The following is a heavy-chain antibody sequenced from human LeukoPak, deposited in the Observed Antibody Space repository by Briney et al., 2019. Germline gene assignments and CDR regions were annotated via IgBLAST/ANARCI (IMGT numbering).Heavy chain of an antibody. CDR1: GFTFSSYA. CDR3: ARDRIHAFDY. Sequence: PGGSLRLSCAASGFTFSSYAMHWVRQAPGKGLEWVAVISHDGSNKYYADSVKGRFTISRDNSKNTLYLQMNSLRAEDTAVYYCARDRIHAFDYWGQGTLVTVSS. D-gene: IGHD2/OR15-2a*01. CDR2: ISHDGSNK. J-gene: IGHJ4*02. V-gene: IGHV3-30-3*01.